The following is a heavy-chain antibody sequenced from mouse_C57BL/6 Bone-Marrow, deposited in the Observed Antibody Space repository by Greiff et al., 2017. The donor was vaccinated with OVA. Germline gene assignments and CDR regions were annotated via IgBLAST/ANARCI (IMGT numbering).Heavy chain of an antibody. D-gene: IGHD2-4*01. Sequence: VQLQQSGPGLVAPSQSLSITCTVSGFSLTSYGVDWVRQSPGKGLEWLGVIWGVGSTNYNSALKSRLSISKDNSKSQVFLKMNSLQTDDTAMYYCATLIYYDYDGGYAMDYWGQGTSVTVSS. CDR2: IWGVGST. CDR1: GFSLTSYG. V-gene: IGHV2-6*01. CDR3: ATLIYYDYDGGYAMDY. J-gene: IGHJ4*01.